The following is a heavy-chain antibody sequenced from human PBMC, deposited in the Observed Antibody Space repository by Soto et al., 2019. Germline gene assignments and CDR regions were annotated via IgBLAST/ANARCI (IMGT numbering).Heavy chain of an antibody. J-gene: IGHJ4*02. CDR1: GFSLTTSGVG. V-gene: IGHV2-5*02. CDR2: IYWDDDK. CDR3: AHRGYMYGNWDHGYFDY. D-gene: IGHD5-18*01. Sequence: QITLKESGPTRVRPTQTLALTCTFSGFSLTTSGVGVGWIRKTPGKALEWLAVIYWDDDKRYSPSLKSRLTITKDNSKIQVVLTMADMDPVDTATYFCAHRGYMYGNWDHGYFDYWGQGTLVTVSS.